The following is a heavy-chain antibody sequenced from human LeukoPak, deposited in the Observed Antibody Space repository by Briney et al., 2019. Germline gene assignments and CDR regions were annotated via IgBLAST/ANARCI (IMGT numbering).Heavy chain of an antibody. Sequence: KASETLSLTCAVYGGSFSGYYWSWIRQPPGKGLEWIGEINHSGSTNYNPSPKSRVTISVGTSKNQFSLKLSSVTAADTAVYYCAREGSSGFRRYYDFWSGSSGFDYWGQGTLVTVSS. J-gene: IGHJ4*02. CDR1: GGSFSGYY. CDR2: INHSGST. D-gene: IGHD3-3*01. CDR3: AREGSSGFRRYYDFWSGSSGFDY. V-gene: IGHV4-34*01.